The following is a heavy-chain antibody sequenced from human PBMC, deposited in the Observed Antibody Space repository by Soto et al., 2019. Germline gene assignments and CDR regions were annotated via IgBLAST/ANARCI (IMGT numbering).Heavy chain of an antibody. V-gene: IGHV4-31*03. CDR1: GGSISTGGYY. D-gene: IGHD3-10*01. Sequence: SETLSLPCTVSGGSISTGGYYWSWIRQHPGKGLEWIGYIYYSGSTYYNPSLKSRVTISVDTSKNQFSLKLSSVTAADTAVYYCARSGFGELFTRPLDYWGQGSLVTVSS. J-gene: IGHJ4*02. CDR2: IYYSGST. CDR3: ARSGFGELFTRPLDY.